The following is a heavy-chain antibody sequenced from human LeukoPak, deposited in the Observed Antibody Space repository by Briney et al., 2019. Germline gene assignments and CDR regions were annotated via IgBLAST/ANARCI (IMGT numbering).Heavy chain of an antibody. D-gene: IGHD4-17*01. CDR1: GGSISSYY. J-gene: IGHJ4*02. CDR2: IYYRGST. Sequence: SETLSLTCTVSGGSISSYYWSWIWHPPGKGLEWIGYIYYRGSTNYNPSLKSRVTISIDTSKNKFSLKVNSVTAADTAVYYCGRLYGDYLSPIDSWGQGTLVTVSS. CDR3: GRLYGDYLSPIDS. V-gene: IGHV4-59*08.